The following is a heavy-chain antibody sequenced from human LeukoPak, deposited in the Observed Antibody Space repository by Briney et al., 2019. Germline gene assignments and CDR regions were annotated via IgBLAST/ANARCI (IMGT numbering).Heavy chain of an antibody. V-gene: IGHV4-59*08. Sequence: SETLSLTCTVSGGSISSYYWSWIRQPPGKGLEWIGYIYYSGSTNYNPSLKSRVTISVDTSKNQFSLKLSSVTAADTAVYYCARRYYDSSGYQGVWFDPWGQGTLVTVPS. CDR3: ARRYYDSSGYQGVWFDP. CDR2: IYYSGST. CDR1: GGSISSYY. J-gene: IGHJ5*02. D-gene: IGHD3-22*01.